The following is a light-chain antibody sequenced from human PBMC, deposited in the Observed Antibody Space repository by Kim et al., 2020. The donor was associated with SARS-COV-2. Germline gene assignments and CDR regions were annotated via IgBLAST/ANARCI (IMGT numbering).Light chain of an antibody. CDR2: AAS. J-gene: IGKJ2*01. CDR1: HSITNY. Sequence: SASVVDGVTITCRASHSITNYLNWYQQRPGKAPKLLIYAASRLQSGVPSRFSGSGSGTDFTLTISSLQLEDFATYYCQQSHSVPRTFGQGTKLEI. CDR3: QQSHSVPRT. V-gene: IGKV1-39*01.